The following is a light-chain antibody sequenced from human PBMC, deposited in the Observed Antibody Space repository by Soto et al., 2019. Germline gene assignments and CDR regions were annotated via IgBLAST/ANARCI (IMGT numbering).Light chain of an antibody. CDR1: SSDVGSYNY. CDR3: SSYTSGSTPYV. Sequence: QSVLTQPASVSGSPGQSITISCTGTSSDVGSYNYVSWYQQHPGKAPKLMIYEVSNRPSGVSNRFSGSKSGNTASLTISGLQPEDEADYYCSSYTSGSTPYVFXTGTKV. J-gene: IGLJ1*01. V-gene: IGLV2-14*01. CDR2: EVS.